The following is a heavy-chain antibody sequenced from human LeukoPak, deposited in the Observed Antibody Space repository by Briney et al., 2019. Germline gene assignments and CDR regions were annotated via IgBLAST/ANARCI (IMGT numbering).Heavy chain of an antibody. J-gene: IGHJ4*02. D-gene: IGHD3-3*01. Sequence: ASVKVSCKASGYTFTDYSMHWVRQAPGQGLEWMGWIIPNSGGTNFAQKFQGRVTMTMDTSISTAYMELSRLRSDDTAVYYCARGPYPAYDYWGQGTLVTVSS. V-gene: IGHV1-2*02. CDR1: GYTFTDYS. CDR3: ARGPYPAYDY. CDR2: IIPNSGGT.